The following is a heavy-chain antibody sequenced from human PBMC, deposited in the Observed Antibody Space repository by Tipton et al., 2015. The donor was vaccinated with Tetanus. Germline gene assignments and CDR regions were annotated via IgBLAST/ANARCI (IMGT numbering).Heavy chain of an antibody. Sequence: SLRLSCAASGFTFSSYWMSWVRQAPGKGLEWVASIKQDGRERYYVDSVKGRFTISRDNAKNSLFLQMTSLRAEDTAMYYCAREDILLRLFAVFDYWGQGIPVTVSS. J-gene: IGHJ4*02. V-gene: IGHV3-7*03. CDR1: GFTFSSYW. CDR3: AREDILLRLFAVFDY. D-gene: IGHD2-15*01. CDR2: IKQDGRER.